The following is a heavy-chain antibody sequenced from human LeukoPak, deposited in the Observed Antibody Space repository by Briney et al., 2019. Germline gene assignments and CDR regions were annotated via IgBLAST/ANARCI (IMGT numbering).Heavy chain of an antibody. CDR1: GFTFSISA. V-gene: IGHV3-64D*06. CDR3: VGDGRDGYNIYFHH. Sequence: GGSLRLSCSASGFTFSISAMHWVRQAPGKGLQYVSVISGDGVTTSYADFVKGRFTISRDNSKNTVYLQMSSLRAGDTAVYYCVGDGRDGYNIYFHHWGQGTLVTVSS. J-gene: IGHJ1*01. D-gene: IGHD5-24*01. CDR2: ISGDGVTT.